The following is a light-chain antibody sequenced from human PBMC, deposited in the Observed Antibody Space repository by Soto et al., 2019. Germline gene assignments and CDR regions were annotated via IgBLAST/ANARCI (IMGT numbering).Light chain of an antibody. CDR1: SSDVGGYHY. CDR2: DVS. J-gene: IGLJ1*01. Sequence: QSALTQPASVSGSPGQSITISCTGTSSDVGGYHYVSWYQQHPGKAPKLMIYDVSNRPSGVSNRCSGSKSGNTASLTISGLHAEDEADYYCSSYTSSSLYVFVTGTKLTVL. V-gene: IGLV2-14*01. CDR3: SSYTSSSLYV.